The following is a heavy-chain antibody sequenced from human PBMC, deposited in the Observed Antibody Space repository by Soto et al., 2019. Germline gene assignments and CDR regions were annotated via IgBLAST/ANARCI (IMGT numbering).Heavy chain of an antibody. CDR2: IVGSGGST. D-gene: IGHD4-4*01. Sequence: AVGSLMLSCAASGFTFDAYAMIWVLQAPGKGLEWVSAIVGSGGSTHYADSVKGRFTISRDNYKNTLYVQMNSLRAEDTAVYYCAKGVTRGYYYYGMDVWGQGTTVTVSS. CDR3: AKGVTRGYYYYGMDV. J-gene: IGHJ6*01. V-gene: IGHV3-23*01. CDR1: GFTFDAYA.